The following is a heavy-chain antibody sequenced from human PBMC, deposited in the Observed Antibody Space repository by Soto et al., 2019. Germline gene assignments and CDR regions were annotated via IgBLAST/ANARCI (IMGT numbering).Heavy chain of an antibody. CDR2: INAGNGNT. CDR1: GYTFTSYA. Sequence: QVQLVQSGAEVKKPGASVKVSCKASGYTFTSYAMDWVRQAPGQRLEWMGWINAGNGNTKYSQKFQGRVTXTXHTSASTAHMALSSLRSEDTAVYYCARDMGVGLSDYWGQGTLVTVCS. CDR3: ARDMGVGLSDY. J-gene: IGHJ4*02. V-gene: IGHV1-3*01. D-gene: IGHD3-16*01.